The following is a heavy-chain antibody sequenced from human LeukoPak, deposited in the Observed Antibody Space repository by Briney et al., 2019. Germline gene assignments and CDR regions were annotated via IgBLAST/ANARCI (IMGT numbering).Heavy chain of an antibody. CDR3: ARGQGPYGDYYFDY. CDR1: GFTFSSYW. J-gene: IGHJ4*02. Sequence: GGSLRLSCAAFGFTFSSYWMSWVRQAPGKGLEWVANIKQDGSEKYYVDSVKGRFTISRDNAKNSLYLQMNSLRAEDTAVYYCARGQGPYGDYYFDYWGQGTLVTVSS. D-gene: IGHD4-17*01. CDR2: IKQDGSEK. V-gene: IGHV3-7*01.